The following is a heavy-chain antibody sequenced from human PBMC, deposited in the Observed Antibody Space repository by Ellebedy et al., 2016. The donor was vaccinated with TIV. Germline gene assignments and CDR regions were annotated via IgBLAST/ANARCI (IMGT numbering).Heavy chain of an antibody. CDR1: GGSLSGYY. CDR3: ARAGVYYDFWSGLGDGCDI. J-gene: IGHJ3*02. CDR2: IYTSGRT. D-gene: IGHD3-3*01. Sequence: SETLSLTXTVSGGSLSGYYWSWIRHPAGKGLEWIGRIYTSGRTNYNPSVKSRVTMSVDTSKNQFSLRLSSVTAADTAVYYCARAGVYYDFWSGLGDGCDIWGQGTMVTVSS. V-gene: IGHV4-4*07.